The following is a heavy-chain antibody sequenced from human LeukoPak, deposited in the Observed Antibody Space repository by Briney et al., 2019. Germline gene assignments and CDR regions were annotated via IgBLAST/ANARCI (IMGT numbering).Heavy chain of an antibody. Sequence: GGSLRLSCAASGFTFSGYWMSWVRQTPEKGLEWVANIKQDGYEKYYVDSVKGRFTISRDNAKNSLYLQMNSLRAEDTAVYYCARGAYYYEDWGQGTLVTVSS. J-gene: IGHJ4*02. CDR1: GFTFSGYW. V-gene: IGHV3-7*01. CDR3: ARGAYYYED. CDR2: IKQDGYEK.